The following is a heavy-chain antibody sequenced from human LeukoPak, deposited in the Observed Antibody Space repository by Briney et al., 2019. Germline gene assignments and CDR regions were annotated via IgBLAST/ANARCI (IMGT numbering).Heavy chain of an antibody. CDR3: ARVGYCSSATCRNYFDY. V-gene: IGHV3-21*01. J-gene: IGHJ4*02. D-gene: IGHD2-2*01. CDR2: ISSTTNYI. CDR1: GLPLSAYS. Sequence: GGSLRFSCAASGLPLSAYSMNWVRQAPGKGLEWVSSISSTTNYIYYADSVKGRFTISRDNAKNSLHLQMNSLRAEDTAVYYCARVGYCSSATCRNYFDYWGQGTLVTVSS.